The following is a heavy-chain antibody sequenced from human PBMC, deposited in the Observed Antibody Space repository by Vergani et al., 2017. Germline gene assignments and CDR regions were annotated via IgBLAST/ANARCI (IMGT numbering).Heavy chain of an antibody. D-gene: IGHD3-10*01. CDR1: GDPISSNNC. V-gene: IGHV4-4*02. Sequence: QVQLQESGPGLVKPSQSLSLTCAVSGDPISSNNCWTWVRQPPGKGLEWIGEICHTEDTKYSPSLKSRVTVSVDESRNLFSLRLNSVTAADTAVYYCVRTVALWFGETKDGGWFDPWGQGTLVTVTS. CDR2: ICHTEDT. J-gene: IGHJ5*02. CDR3: VRTVALWFGETKDGGWFDP.